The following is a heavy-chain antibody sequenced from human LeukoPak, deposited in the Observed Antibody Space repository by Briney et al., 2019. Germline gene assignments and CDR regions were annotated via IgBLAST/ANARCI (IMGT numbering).Heavy chain of an antibody. CDR2: IRSDGSNK. CDR3: AKDSSTSCHD. J-gene: IGHJ4*02. Sequence: PGGSLRLSCAASGFTFSTYGMSWVRQPPGKGLEWVGFIRSDGSNKYYADSVKGRFTISTDNSKNTLYLEMNSLRTEDTAVYYFAKDSSTSCHDWGQGTLVTVSS. CDR1: GFTFSTYG. V-gene: IGHV3-30*02. D-gene: IGHD2-2*01.